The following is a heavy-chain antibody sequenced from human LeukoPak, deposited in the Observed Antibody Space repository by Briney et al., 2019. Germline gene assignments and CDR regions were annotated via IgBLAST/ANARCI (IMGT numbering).Heavy chain of an antibody. J-gene: IGHJ3*02. V-gene: IGHV3-23*01. D-gene: IGHD3-16*01. CDR2: ISSGGGST. Sequence: GSLRLSCAASGITFNRYDMSWVRLGPGKGLEWVAAISSGGGSTYYTDSVKGRFTISRDNSENILYLQINSLKAEDTAVYYCAGRNNDDVWGGYYRSPTEGFDMWGQGTMVTVSS. CDR1: GITFNRYD. CDR3: AGRNNDDVWGGYYRSPTEGFDM.